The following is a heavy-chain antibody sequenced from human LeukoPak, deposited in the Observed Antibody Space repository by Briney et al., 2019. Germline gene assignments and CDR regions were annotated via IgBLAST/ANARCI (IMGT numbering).Heavy chain of an antibody. Sequence: GGSLRLSCAASGFNVSSNYMSWVRQAPGKGLEWVSVIYSGDSTYYADSVKGRFTISRDNSKNTLYLQMNSLRAEDTAVYYCARDGTQGSKFRYMDVCGKGTTVTISS. CDR2: IYSGDST. CDR1: GFNVSSNY. CDR3: ARDGTQGSKFRYMDV. V-gene: IGHV3-53*01. D-gene: IGHD1-26*01. J-gene: IGHJ6*03.